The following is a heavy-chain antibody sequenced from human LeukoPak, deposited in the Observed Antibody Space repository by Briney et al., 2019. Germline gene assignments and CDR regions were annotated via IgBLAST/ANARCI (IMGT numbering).Heavy chain of an antibody. D-gene: IGHD3-10*01. CDR3: ARVFARGGEISGSYYYY. V-gene: IGHV1-69*05. CDR2: IIPIFGTA. CDR1: GGTFSTYA. Sequence: LVKVSCKASGGTFSTYAINWVRQAPGQGLEWMGGIIPIFGTANYAQKFQGRVTISTDESTSTAYMELSSLISEDTAVYYCARVFARGGEISGSYYYYWGQGTLVTVSS. J-gene: IGHJ4*02.